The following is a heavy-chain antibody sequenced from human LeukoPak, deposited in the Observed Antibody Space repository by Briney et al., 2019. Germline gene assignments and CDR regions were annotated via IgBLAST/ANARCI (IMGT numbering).Heavy chain of an antibody. V-gene: IGHV1-69*05. J-gene: IGHJ5*02. Sequence: SEEASYKASGGTFSNYAISWVRQAPGQGLEWMGRIIPIFGTATYAQKFQGRVTITTDESTSTAYMELSSLRSEDTAVYFCARGPIAARPDNWFVPWGQGALVTVSS. CDR3: ARGPIAARPDNWFVP. D-gene: IGHD6-6*01. CDR1: GGTFSNYA. CDR2: IIPIFGTA.